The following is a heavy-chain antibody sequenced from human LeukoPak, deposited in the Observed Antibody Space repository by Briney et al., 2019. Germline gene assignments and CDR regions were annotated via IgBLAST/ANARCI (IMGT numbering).Heavy chain of an antibody. CDR1: GGSITSYY. D-gene: IGHD3-22*01. CDR2: IYYSGST. V-gene: IGHV4-59*08. J-gene: IGHJ4*02. Sequence: SETLSLTCTVSGGSITSYYWSWIRQPPGKGLEWIGYIYYSGSTDYNPSLKGRVTISVATSKTQFSLKLTSVTAADTAVYYCARFVDSSGYPDFDYWGQGTLVTVSS. CDR3: ARFVDSSGYPDFDY.